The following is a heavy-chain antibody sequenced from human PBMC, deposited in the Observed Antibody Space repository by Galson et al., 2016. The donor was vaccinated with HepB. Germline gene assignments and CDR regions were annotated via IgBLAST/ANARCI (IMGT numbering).Heavy chain of an antibody. CDR1: GYTFTAFA. J-gene: IGHJ4*01. D-gene: IGHD3-10*01. CDR2: IGPYEGNT. CDR3: ARDPVPVIRGVVGY. V-gene: IGHV1-18*01. Sequence: SVKVSCKASGYTFTAFAISWVRQAPGQGLEWMGWIGPYEGNTNFARKFRDRVTLTTETSTNTAYMELRSLTPDDTAVYLCARDPVPVIRGVVGYWGQGTLVTVSS.